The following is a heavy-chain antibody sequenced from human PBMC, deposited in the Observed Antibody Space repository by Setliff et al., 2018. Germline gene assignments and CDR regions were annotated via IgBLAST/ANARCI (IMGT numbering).Heavy chain of an antibody. CDR3: ARDQGYRGYGNFDF. Sequence: ASVKVSCKASGSTFAGYYIHWVRQAPGHAPEWMGWINPNTGDTKYTQNFQGRVTMTSDTSISTGYMEVSRLTSDDTAVYFCARDQGYRGYGNFDFWGQGALVTVSS. J-gene: IGHJ4*02. CDR2: INPNTGDT. V-gene: IGHV1-2*02. D-gene: IGHD5-12*01. CDR1: GSTFAGYY.